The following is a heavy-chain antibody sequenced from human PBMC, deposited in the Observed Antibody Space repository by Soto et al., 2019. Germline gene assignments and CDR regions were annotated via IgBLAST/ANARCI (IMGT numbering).Heavy chain of an antibody. CDR2: IYCSGST. D-gene: IGHD6-19*01. CDR1: GGSISSGGYY. CDR3: ARDNSSGWTNGYDY. J-gene: IGHJ4*02. V-gene: IGHV4-31*03. Sequence: LALTCTVSGGSISSGGYYWSWIRQHPGKGLEWIGYIYCSGSTYYNPSLKSRVTISVDTSKNQFSLKLSSVTAADTAVYYCARDNSSGWTNGYDYWGQGTLVTVSS.